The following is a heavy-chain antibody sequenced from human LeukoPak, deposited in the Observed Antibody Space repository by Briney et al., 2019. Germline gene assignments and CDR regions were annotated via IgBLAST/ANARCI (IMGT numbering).Heavy chain of an antibody. J-gene: IGHJ4*02. CDR1: GYTFTSYY. D-gene: IGHD2-2*01. CDR3: AKAPGGQIVVVPAATLIDY. CDR2: INPSGGST. Sequence: ASVKVSCKASGYTFTSYYMHWVRQAPGQGLEWMGIINPSGGSTSYAQKFQGRVTMTGDMSTSTVYMELSSLRAEDTAVYYCAKAPGGQIVVVPAATLIDYWGQGTLVTVSS. V-gene: IGHV1-46*01.